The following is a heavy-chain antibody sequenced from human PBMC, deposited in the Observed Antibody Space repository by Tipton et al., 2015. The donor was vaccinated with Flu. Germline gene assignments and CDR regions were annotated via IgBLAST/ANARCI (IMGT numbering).Heavy chain of an antibody. CDR3: ARHTGDSVRGVIDY. J-gene: IGHJ4*02. CDR2: VLHTGTT. Sequence: SLRLSCALSGASVTDTNWWAWFRQPPEKGLEWIGEVLHTGTTYYNPSLKSRLTISVDTSKNQFSLRLSSVTAADTAVYYCARHTGDSVRGVIDYWGQGTLVTVSS. CDR1: GASVTDTNW. D-gene: IGHD3-10*02. V-gene: IGHV4-4*02.